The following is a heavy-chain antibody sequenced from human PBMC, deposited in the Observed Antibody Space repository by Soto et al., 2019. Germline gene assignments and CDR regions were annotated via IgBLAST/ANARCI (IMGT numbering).Heavy chain of an antibody. Sequence: ASLKVSCKASGYIFTSYYIHWVRQAPGQGLEWMGRINTFDGSRMFAQSFQGRVTMTRDTSTSTVYMEVSSLRSEDTAMYYCSRVDPGETSPFDHWGQGTLVTVSS. V-gene: IGHV1-46*03. J-gene: IGHJ4*02. CDR1: GYIFTSYY. CDR3: SRVDPGETSPFDH. D-gene: IGHD3-10*01. CDR2: INTFDGSR.